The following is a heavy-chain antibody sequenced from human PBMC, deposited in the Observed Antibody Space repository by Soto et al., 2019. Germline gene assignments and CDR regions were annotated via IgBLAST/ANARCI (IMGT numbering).Heavy chain of an antibody. D-gene: IGHD3-10*01. CDR3: ARGEYYYGSGSYYYYYYYGMDV. V-gene: IGHV1-8*01. J-gene: IGHJ6*02. CDR2: MNPNSGNT. Sequence: ASVKVSCKASGYTFTSYDINWVRQATGQGLEWMGWMNPNSGNTGYAQKFQGRVTMTRNTSISTAYMELSSLRSEDTAVYYCARGEYYYGSGSYYYYYYYGMDVWGQGTTVIVSS. CDR1: GYTFTSYD.